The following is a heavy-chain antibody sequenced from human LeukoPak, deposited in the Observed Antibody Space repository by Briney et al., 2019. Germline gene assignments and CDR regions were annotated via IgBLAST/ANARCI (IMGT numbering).Heavy chain of an antibody. CDR1: GFTFSSYA. CDR2: ISGSGGST. D-gene: IGHD3-10*01. Sequence: PGGSLRLSCAASGFTFSSYAMSWVRQAPGKGLEWVSAISGSGGSTYYADSVKGRFTISRDNAKNSLYLQMNSLRAEDTAVYYCARDNRGGFDYWGQGTLVTVSS. CDR3: ARDNRGGFDY. J-gene: IGHJ4*02. V-gene: IGHV3-23*01.